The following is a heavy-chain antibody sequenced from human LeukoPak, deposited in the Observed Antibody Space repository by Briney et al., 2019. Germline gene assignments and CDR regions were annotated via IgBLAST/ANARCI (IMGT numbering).Heavy chain of an antibody. D-gene: IGHD6-19*01. V-gene: IGHV4-59*01. J-gene: IGHJ3*02. Sequence: PSETLSLTCTVSGGSLSSYYWSWIRQPPGKGLEWIGYIYYSGSTNYNPSLKSRVTISVDTSKNQFSLKLSSVTAADTAVYYCARQDLPGYSSGWYKGDAFDIWGQGTMVTVSS. CDR3: ARQDLPGYSSGWYKGDAFDI. CDR2: IYYSGST. CDR1: GGSLSSYY.